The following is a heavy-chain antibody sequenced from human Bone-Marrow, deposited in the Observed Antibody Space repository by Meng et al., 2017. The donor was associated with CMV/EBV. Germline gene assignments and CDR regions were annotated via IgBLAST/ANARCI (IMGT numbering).Heavy chain of an antibody. CDR3: ARVSVGVPAAQEAFDI. CDR1: GYTFIGYY. Sequence: ASVKVSCKASGYTFIGYYIHWVRQAPGQGLEWMGWINPNPNSGATAYAQKFQGRVTLTRDTSISAAYMELRRLRSEDTAVYYCARVSVGVPAAQEAFDIWGQGTMVTVSS. CDR2: INPNPNSGAT. V-gene: IGHV1-2*02. J-gene: IGHJ3*02. D-gene: IGHD2-2*01.